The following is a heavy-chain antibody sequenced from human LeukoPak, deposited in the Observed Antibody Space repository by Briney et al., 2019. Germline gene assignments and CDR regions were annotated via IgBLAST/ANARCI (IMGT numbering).Heavy chain of an antibody. D-gene: IGHD3-9*01. Sequence: GGSLRLSCAASGFTFRNAWMSWVRQAPGKGLEWVGRTKSKTDGGTTDYAAPVKGRFTISRDDSKNTLYLQMNSLKTEDTAVYYCTMYYDILTGYYYFDYWGQGTLVTVSS. CDR3: TMYYDILTGYYYFDY. CDR2: TKSKTDGGTT. CDR1: GFTFRNAW. V-gene: IGHV3-15*01. J-gene: IGHJ4*02.